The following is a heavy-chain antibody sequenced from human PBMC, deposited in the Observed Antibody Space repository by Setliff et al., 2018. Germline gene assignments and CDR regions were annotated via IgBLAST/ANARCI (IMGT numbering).Heavy chain of an antibody. D-gene: IGHD3-22*01. CDR3: ARARSGDYSDSTGYLDY. J-gene: IGHJ4*02. CDR2: IYTSGST. V-gene: IGHV4-4*08. CDR1: GGSISNYY. Sequence: KTSETLSLTCTVSGGSISNYYWTWIRQPPGKGLDWIGYIYTSGSTNYNPSLKSRVTISVDTSKNQFSLKLSSVSAADTAVYYCARARSGDYSDSTGYLDYWGQGTLVTVSS.